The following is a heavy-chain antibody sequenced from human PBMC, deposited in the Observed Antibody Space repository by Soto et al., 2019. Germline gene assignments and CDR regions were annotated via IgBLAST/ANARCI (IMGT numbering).Heavy chain of an antibody. CDR3: ATVTPYYYDSSGLNWFDP. J-gene: IGHJ5*02. CDR1: GGSFSGYY. D-gene: IGHD3-22*01. CDR2: INHSGST. Sequence: SETLSLTCAVYGGSFSGYYWSWIRQPPGKGLEWIGEINHSGSTNYNPSLKSRVTISVDTSKNQFSLKLSSVTAADTAVYYCATVTPYYYDSSGLNWFDPWGQGTLVTVSS. V-gene: IGHV4-34*01.